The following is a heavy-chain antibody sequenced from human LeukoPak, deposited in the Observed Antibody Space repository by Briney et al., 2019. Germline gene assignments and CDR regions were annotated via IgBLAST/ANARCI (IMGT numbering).Heavy chain of an antibody. D-gene: IGHD6-13*01. CDR3: ARLGGGHSSSWYDAFDI. CDR1: GFTFSSYS. Sequence: AGGSLRLSCAASGFTFSSYSMNWVRQAPGKGLEWVSYISSSNSTIYCADSVKGRFTISRDNAKNSLYLQMNSLRAEDTAVYYCARLGGGHSSSWYDAFDIWGQGTMVTVSS. J-gene: IGHJ3*02. CDR2: ISSSNSTI. V-gene: IGHV3-48*04.